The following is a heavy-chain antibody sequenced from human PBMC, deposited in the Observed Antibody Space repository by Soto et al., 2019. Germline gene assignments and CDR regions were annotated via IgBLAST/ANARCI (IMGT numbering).Heavy chain of an antibody. CDR1: GFTFTSYA. D-gene: IGHD6-19*01. CDR3: ARRLTTTVSALGY. J-gene: IGHJ4*02. Sequence: QVQLVESGGGVVKPGGSLRLSCKASGFTFTSYAIHWVRQAPGQGLEWVSGISPDGVNKHSAESVRGRFVISRDNSKNTVHLEMNSLRLDDTAVYFCARRLTTTVSALGYWGQGSLVNVSS. V-gene: IGHV3-30*09. CDR2: ISPDGVNK.